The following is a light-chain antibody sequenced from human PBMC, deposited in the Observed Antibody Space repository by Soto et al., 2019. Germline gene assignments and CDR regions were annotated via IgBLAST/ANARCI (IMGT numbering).Light chain of an antibody. J-gene: IGKJ5*01. CDR1: QSINNF. CDR2: GTS. CDR3: QQSYSAPSIT. V-gene: IGKV1-39*01. Sequence: DIQMTQSPSSLSASVGDRVTITCRASQSINNFLNWYQQKPGKAPKVLIYGTSTLQSGVPSRFSGSGSGTEFTLTISRLQPEDFATYYCQQSYSAPSITFGQGTRLEIK.